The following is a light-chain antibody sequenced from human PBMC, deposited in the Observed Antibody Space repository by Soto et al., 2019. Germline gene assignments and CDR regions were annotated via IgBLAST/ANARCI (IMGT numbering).Light chain of an antibody. J-gene: IGLJ1*01. CDR2: DVN. V-gene: IGLV2-14*03. Sequence: QSALTQPAFVSGSPGQSITISCTGTSSDIGAFTFVSWYQQHPGKVPKLMIFDVNRRPSGVSDRFSGSKSGNTASLTISGLQAEDEGDYYCSSYTSSSTHVFGSGTQLTVL. CDR3: SSYTSSSTHV. CDR1: SSDIGAFTF.